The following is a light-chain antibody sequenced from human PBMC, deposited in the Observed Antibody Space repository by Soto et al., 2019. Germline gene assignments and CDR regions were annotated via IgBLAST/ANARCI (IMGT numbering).Light chain of an antibody. V-gene: IGKV1-13*02. CDR1: QGISSA. CDR2: DAS. Sequence: AIQLTQSPSSLSASVGDRVTITCRASQGISSALAWYQQKPGKAPKLLIYDASSLESGVPSRFSGSGSGTDFTLTISSLPPEDFATYYCQQFNSYPLLYTFGQGTKLEIK. J-gene: IGKJ2*01. CDR3: QQFNSYPLLYT.